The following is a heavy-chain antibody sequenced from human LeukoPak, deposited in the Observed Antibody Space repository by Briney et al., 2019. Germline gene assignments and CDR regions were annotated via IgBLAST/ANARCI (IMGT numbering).Heavy chain of an antibody. Sequence: GEYLKISFKTSGYIFTDYWIGWVRQVPGKGLEWMGIIYPDDSDTRYSPSFQGQVTISADKSTSTAYLQWSSLKASDTAMYYCARGAPIFYYFESWGQGTLVSVSA. CDR3: ARGAPIFYYFES. J-gene: IGHJ4*02. CDR2: IYPDDSDT. CDR1: GYIFTDYW. V-gene: IGHV5-51*01.